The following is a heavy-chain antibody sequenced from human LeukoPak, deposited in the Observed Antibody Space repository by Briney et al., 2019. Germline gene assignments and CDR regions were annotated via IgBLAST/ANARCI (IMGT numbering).Heavy chain of an antibody. J-gene: IGHJ5*02. V-gene: IGHV1-2*02. CDR3: ARADRLHGGPYLIGP. D-gene: IGHD2-21*01. Sequence: GASVKVSCKTSGYSFTDYYMHWVRQAPGQGLEWMGWINPNSCGTSSAQKFQGRVTMTRDTSITTVYMEVSWLTSDDTAIYYCARADRLHGGPYLIGPWGQGTLVTVFS. CDR1: GYSFTDYY. CDR2: INPNSCGT.